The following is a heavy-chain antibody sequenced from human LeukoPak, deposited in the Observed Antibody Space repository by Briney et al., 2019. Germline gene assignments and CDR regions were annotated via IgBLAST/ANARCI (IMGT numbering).Heavy chain of an antibody. CDR2: IYTSGST. Sequence: ASETLSLTCTVSGGSISSGSYYWSWIRQPAGKGLEWIGRIYTSGSTNYNPSLKSRVTISVDTSKNQFSLKLSSVTAADTAVYYCARDIEMATTNGAFDIWGQGTMVTVSS. CDR1: GGSISSGSYY. CDR3: ARDIEMATTNGAFDI. V-gene: IGHV4-61*02. D-gene: IGHD5-24*01. J-gene: IGHJ3*02.